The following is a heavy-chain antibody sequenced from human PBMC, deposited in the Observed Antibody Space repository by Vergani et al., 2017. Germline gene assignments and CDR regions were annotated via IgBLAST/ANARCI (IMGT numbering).Heavy chain of an antibody. CDR2: ISNTGHGT. V-gene: IGHV3-23*01. CDR3: TKAGQYDSDNFHDS. J-gene: IGHJ1*01. Sequence: EVQLLESGGGLVQPGGSLRLSCAASGFGFSTHTMTWVRQAPGKGLEWVTFISNTGHGTLYADAVKGRFTVSRDNSKNTVYLQMNSLRADDSAVYYCTKAGQYDSDNFHDSWGQGALVTVAS. D-gene: IGHD3-22*01. CDR1: GFGFSTHT.